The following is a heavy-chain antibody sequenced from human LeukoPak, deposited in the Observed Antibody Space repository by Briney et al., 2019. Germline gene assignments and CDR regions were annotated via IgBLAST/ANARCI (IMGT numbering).Heavy chain of an antibody. J-gene: IGHJ2*01. Sequence: GGSLRLSCAASGFTFSSYAMSWVRQAPGKGLEWVSAISGSGGSTYYADSVKGRFTISRDNSKNTLYLQMNSLRAEDTAVYYCAKAPWDCSSTSCLGWYFDLWGRGTPVTVSS. V-gene: IGHV3-23*01. CDR2: ISGSGGST. CDR1: GFTFSSYA. CDR3: AKAPWDCSSTSCLGWYFDL. D-gene: IGHD2-2*01.